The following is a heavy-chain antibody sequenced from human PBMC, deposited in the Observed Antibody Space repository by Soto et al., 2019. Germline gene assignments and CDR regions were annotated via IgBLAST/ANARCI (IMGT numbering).Heavy chain of an antibody. CDR3: ASSVVVPSTMNYFDY. D-gene: IGHD2-15*01. V-gene: IGHV5-51*01. J-gene: IGHJ4*02. CDR1: GYSFSNYW. Sequence: GESLNHSCKGSGYSFSNYWIAWVSQMPGKGLEWMGIIFPADSDAKYSPSFQGQVTISADKSISTAYLQWCSLKASDTAMYYCASSVVVPSTMNYFDYWGQGSLVTVSS. CDR2: IFPADSDA.